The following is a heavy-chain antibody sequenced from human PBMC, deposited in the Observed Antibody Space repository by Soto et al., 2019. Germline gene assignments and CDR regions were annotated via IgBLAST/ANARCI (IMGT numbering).Heavy chain of an antibody. J-gene: IGHJ6*02. CDR3: ARDRGYNYANAGYYYYYGMDV. CDR2: IKQYGSEK. CDR1: GFTFSDYW. V-gene: IGHV3-7*01. D-gene: IGHD5-18*01. Sequence: PGGSLRLSCAASGFTFSDYWMSWVRHAPGKGLEWVANIKQYGSEKYYGDSVKSRFTISRDNAKSSLYLQMNSLRAEDTAVYYCARDRGYNYANAGYYYYYGMDVWGQGTTVTVSS.